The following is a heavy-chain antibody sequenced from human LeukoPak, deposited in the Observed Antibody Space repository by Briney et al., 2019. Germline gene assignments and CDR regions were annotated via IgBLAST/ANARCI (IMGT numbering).Heavy chain of an antibody. CDR3: ARQDYGSGSFH. CDR2: ISSSGSTI. Sequence: LSLTCAVYGGSFSGYYWSWIRQPPGKGLEWVSYISSSGSTIYYADSVKGRFTISRDNAKNSLYLQMNSLRAEDTAVYYCARQDYGSGSFHWGQGTLVTVSS. CDR1: GGSFSGYY. J-gene: IGHJ4*02. D-gene: IGHD3-10*01. V-gene: IGHV3-11*04.